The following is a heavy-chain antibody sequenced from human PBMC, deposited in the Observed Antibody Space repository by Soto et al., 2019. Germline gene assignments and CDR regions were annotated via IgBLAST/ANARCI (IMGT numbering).Heavy chain of an antibody. Sequence: PGGSLRLSCAASGFTVTNSAMNWVRQVPGKGLEWVSSISGSGAIPHYADSVKGRFPIFRDESNNTLYLQMNSLRAEDTAVYFCGVGRTPYYFDYWGQGALVTVSS. D-gene: IGHD1-26*01. J-gene: IGHJ4*02. CDR2: ISGSGAIP. CDR3: GVGRTPYYFDY. V-gene: IGHV3-23*01. CDR1: GFTVTNSA.